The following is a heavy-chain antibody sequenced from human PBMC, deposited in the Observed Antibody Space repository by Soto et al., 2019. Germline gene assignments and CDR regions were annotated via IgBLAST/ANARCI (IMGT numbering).Heavy chain of an antibody. CDR3: ARREVGTTLDFDY. D-gene: IGHD1-26*01. V-gene: IGHV1-18*01. J-gene: IGHJ4*02. CDR1: GYTFSSYG. CDR2: ISAYNGNT. Sequence: GASVKVSCKASGYTFSSYGISWVRQAPGQGLEWMGWISAYNGNTKYAQKLQGRVTMTTDTSTSTAYMELRSLRSDDTAVYYCARREVGTTLDFDYWAQGTLVTVSS.